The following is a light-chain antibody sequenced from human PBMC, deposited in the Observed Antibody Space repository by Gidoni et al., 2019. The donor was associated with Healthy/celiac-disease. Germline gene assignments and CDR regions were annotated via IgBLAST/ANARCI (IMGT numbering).Light chain of an antibody. V-gene: IGLV3-25*03. J-gene: IGLJ2*01. CDR2: KDR. Sequence: SYELTPPPSVSVSPGQTARITGSADALPKQYAYGYQQKPGQAPVLVIYKDRERPSGIPERFSGSSSGTTVTLTISGVQAEDEADYYCQSADSSGTYVVFGGGTKLTVL. CDR3: QSADSSGTYVV. CDR1: ALPKQY.